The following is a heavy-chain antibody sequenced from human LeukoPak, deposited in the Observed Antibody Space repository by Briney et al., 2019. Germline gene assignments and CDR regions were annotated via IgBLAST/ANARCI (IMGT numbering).Heavy chain of an antibody. CDR3: AKSSGWFLDY. CDR1: GFTFSSYG. V-gene: IGHV3-48*02. D-gene: IGHD6-19*01. Sequence: PGRSLRLSCAASGFTFSSYGMHWVRQAPGKGLEWLSYISSGSSTIYYADSVKGRFTISRDNAKNSLYLQMNSLRDEDTAVYFCAKSSGWFLDYWGRGTLVTVSS. J-gene: IGHJ4*02. CDR2: ISSGSSTI.